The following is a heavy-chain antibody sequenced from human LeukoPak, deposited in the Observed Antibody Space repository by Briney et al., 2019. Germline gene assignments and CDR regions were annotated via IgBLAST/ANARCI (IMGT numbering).Heavy chain of an antibody. CDR2: INPSGGST. Sequence: ASVKVSCKASGYTFTSYYMHWVRQAPGQGLEWMGIINPSGGSTSYAQKFQGRVTMTRDMSTSTVYMELSSLRSEDTAVYYCARGGRGPFGVVVAARPRDAFDIWGQGTMVTVSS. J-gene: IGHJ3*02. CDR1: GYTFTSYY. V-gene: IGHV1-46*01. CDR3: ARGGRGPFGVVVAARPRDAFDI. D-gene: IGHD2-15*01.